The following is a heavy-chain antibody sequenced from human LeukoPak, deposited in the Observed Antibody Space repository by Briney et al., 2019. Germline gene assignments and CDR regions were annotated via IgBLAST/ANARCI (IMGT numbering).Heavy chain of an antibody. Sequence: GGSLRLSCAASGFTFSSYAMHWVRQAPGKGLEWVAVISYDGSNKYYADSVKGRFTISRDNSKNTLYLQMNSLRAEDTAVYYCAKDFLKRQQLAYYFDYWGQGTLVTVSS. V-gene: IGHV3-30-3*01. CDR3: AKDFLKRQQLAYYFDY. CDR2: ISYDGSNK. J-gene: IGHJ4*02. CDR1: GFTFSSYA. D-gene: IGHD6-13*01.